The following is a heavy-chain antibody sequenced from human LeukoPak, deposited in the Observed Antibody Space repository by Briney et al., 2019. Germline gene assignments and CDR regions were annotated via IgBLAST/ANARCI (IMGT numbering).Heavy chain of an antibody. J-gene: IGHJ6*02. Sequence: SETLSLTCTVSGGSISSYYWSWIRQPPGKGLEWIGYIYYSGSTYYNPSLKSRVTISVDTSKNQFSLKLSSVTAADTAVYYCARDSPRREYYYGMDVWGQGTTVTVSS. CDR3: ARDSPRREYYYGMDV. CDR2: IYYSGST. V-gene: IGHV4-59*12. CDR1: GGSISSYY.